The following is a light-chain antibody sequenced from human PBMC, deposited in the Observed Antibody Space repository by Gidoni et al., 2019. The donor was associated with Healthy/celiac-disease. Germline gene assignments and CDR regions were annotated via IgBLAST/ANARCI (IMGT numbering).Light chain of an antibody. J-gene: IGLJ2*01. Sequence: QSVLPQPPSVSGAPGQRVPISCTGSSSNIGAGYDVHWYQQLPGTAPQLLIYGNSNRPSGVPDRFSCSKSGSSSSLATPVLQAEDEADYYCQSYYSSLSGVVFGGGTKLTVL. CDR3: QSYYSSLSGVV. CDR2: GNS. CDR1: SSNIGAGYD. V-gene: IGLV1-40*01.